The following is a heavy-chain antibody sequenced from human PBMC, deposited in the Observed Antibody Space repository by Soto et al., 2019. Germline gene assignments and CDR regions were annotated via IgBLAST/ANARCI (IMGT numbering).Heavy chain of an antibody. CDR2: IIPIFGTA. CDR3: ARDISCGYTNWSDP. J-gene: IGHJ5*02. CDR1: GGTFSSYA. D-gene: IGHD3-22*01. Sequence: QVQLVQSGAEVKKPGSSVKVSCKASGGTFSSYAISWVRQAPGQGLEWMGGIIPIFGTANYAQKFQGRVTITADESTSTAYMELSSLRSEDTAVYYCARDISCGYTNWSDPWGQGTLVTVSS. V-gene: IGHV1-69*01.